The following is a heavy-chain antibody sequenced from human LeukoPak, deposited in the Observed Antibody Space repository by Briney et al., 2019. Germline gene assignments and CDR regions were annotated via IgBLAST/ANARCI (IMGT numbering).Heavy chain of an antibody. V-gene: IGHV3-7*01. CDR3: ARVFGAGYSDY. D-gene: IGHD4/OR15-4a*01. J-gene: IGHJ4*02. Sequence: GGSLRLSCAASGFTFSSYWMIWVRQAPGKGLEWVANINQDGSEKFYVDSVRGRFTISRDNAKNSLYLQMNSLRAEDTAVYYCARVFGAGYSDYWGQGTLVTVSS. CDR1: GFTFSSYW. CDR2: INQDGSEK.